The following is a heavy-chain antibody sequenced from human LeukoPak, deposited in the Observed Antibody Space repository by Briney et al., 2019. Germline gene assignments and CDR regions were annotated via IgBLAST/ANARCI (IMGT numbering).Heavy chain of an antibody. CDR3: AKDLDEYALDY. CDR2: ISSSSSTI. J-gene: IGHJ4*02. D-gene: IGHD2-2*01. Sequence: GGSLRLSCAASGFTFSSYSMNWGRQAPGKGLGWVSYISSSSSTIYYADSVKGRFTISRDNAKNSLYLQMNSLRAEDTAVYYCAKDLDEYALDYWGQGTLVTVSS. CDR1: GFTFSSYS. V-gene: IGHV3-48*04.